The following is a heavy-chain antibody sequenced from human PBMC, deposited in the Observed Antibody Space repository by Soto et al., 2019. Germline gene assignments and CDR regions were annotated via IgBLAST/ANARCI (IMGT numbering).Heavy chain of an antibody. CDR2: IYYSGST. Sequence: SETLSLTCTVSGGSISSYYWSWIRQPPGKGLEWIGYIYYSGSTNYNPSLKSRVTISVDTSKNQFSLKLSSATAADTAVYYCARGGGYSYGTVDYWGQGTLVTVSS. D-gene: IGHD5-18*01. CDR3: ARGGGYSYGTVDY. J-gene: IGHJ4*02. V-gene: IGHV4-59*01. CDR1: GGSISSYY.